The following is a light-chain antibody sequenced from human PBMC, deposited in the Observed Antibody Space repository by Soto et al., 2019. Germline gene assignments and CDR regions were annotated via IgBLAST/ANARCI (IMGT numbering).Light chain of an antibody. J-gene: IGLJ2*01. CDR1: SSNIGAGYD. CDR3: QSYDSSLVV. CDR2: GNS. V-gene: IGLV1-40*01. Sequence: QSVLTQPPSVSGAPGQRVTISCTGSSSNIGAGYDVHWYQQLPGTAPKLLIYGNSNRPSGVPDRFSGSKSGTSASLAITELQAEDEADYYCQSYDSSLVVFGGGTKVTVL.